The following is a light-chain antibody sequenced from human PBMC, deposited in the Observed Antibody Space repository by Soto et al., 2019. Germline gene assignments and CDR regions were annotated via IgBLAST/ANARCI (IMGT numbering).Light chain of an antibody. CDR1: QRIDNRY. CDR2: ATS. V-gene: IGKV3-20*01. Sequence: EIVLTQSPGTLSSSPGERATLSCRAMQRIDNRYFSWYQHKPGQAPRLLIYATSSRATGIPDKFGGSGSGTDFTLTINRLEPEDFALYSCKQYFASPWTFGQGTKVDIK. J-gene: IGKJ1*01. CDR3: KQYFASPWT.